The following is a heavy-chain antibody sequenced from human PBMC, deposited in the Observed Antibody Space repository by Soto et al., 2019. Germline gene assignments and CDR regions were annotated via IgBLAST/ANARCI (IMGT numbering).Heavy chain of an antibody. CDR3: TRSRKRGYSGYYFDY. J-gene: IGHJ4*02. D-gene: IGHD5-12*01. CDR2: IRSKAYGGTT. V-gene: IGHV3-49*03. Sequence: GGSLRLSCTASGFTFGDYAMSWFRQAPGKGLEWVGFIRSKAYGGTTEYAASVKGRFTISRDDSKSIAYLQMNSLKTEDTAVYYCTRSRKRGYSGYYFDYQGQATLVTVSS. CDR1: GFTFGDYA.